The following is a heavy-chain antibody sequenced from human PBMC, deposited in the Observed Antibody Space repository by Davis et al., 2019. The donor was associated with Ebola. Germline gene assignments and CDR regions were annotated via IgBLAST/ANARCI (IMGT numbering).Heavy chain of an antibody. CDR3: ARGNTIAAAGTGYYFDY. CDR1: GGSFSDYY. J-gene: IGHJ4*02. CDR2: INHGGST. Sequence: MPSETLSLTCAVYGGSFSDYYWSWIRQPPGKGLEWIGEINHGGSTNYNPSLKSRVTMSVDTSKNQFSLKLSSVTAADTAVYFCARGNTIAAAGTGYYFDYWGQGTLVTVSS. D-gene: IGHD6-13*01. V-gene: IGHV4-34*01.